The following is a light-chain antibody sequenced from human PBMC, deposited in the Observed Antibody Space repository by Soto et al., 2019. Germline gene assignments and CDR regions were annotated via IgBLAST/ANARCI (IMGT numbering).Light chain of an antibody. CDR1: QSIDTS. CDR3: QHYNAYSRT. Sequence: DIQMTQSPSTLSASIGDRVTITCRASQSIDTSLAWYQQKPGKAPKLLIYKASSLQSGVPSRFSGSGSGTEFTLTISSLQPDDFATYSCQHYNAYSRTFGQGTKVEVQ. V-gene: IGKV1-5*03. J-gene: IGKJ1*01. CDR2: KAS.